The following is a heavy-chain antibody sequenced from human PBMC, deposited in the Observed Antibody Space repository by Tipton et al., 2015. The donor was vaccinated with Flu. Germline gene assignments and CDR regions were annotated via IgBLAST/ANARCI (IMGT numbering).Heavy chain of an antibody. Sequence: QLVQSGGGLVRPGGSLRLTCAASGFSLGGNYMSWVRQAPGKGLEWIGSVYYSGSTYYNPSLKSRVTISVDMSKNQLSLKLRSVTAADTAVYYCVARLGLWGYDSWSDYPQAGVFDLWGQGTMVTVSS. CDR2: VYYSGST. CDR1: GFSLGGNY. D-gene: IGHD3-3*01. CDR3: VARLGLWGYDSWSDYPQAGVFDL. V-gene: IGHV4-59*05. J-gene: IGHJ3*01.